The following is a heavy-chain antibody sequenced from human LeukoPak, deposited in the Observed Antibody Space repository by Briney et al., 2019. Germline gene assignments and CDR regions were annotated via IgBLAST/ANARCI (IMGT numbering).Heavy chain of an antibody. Sequence: ASVKVSCKASGYTLTGYYMHWVRQAPGQGLEWMGWINPNSGGTNYAQKFQGRVTMTRDTSISTAYMELSRLRSDDTAVYYCARIDSFSGSYVYYYYGMDVWGQGTTVTVSS. D-gene: IGHD1-26*01. CDR1: GYTLTGYY. V-gene: IGHV1-2*02. CDR3: ARIDSFSGSYVYYYYGMDV. CDR2: INPNSGGT. J-gene: IGHJ6*02.